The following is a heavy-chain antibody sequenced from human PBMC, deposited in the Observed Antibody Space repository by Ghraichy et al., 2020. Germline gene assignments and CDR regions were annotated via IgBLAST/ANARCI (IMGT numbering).Heavy chain of an antibody. CDR2: IYSGGSA. J-gene: IGHJ6*02. Sequence: GGSLRLSCAASGFTVSSNYMSWVRQAPGKGLEWVSVIYSGGSAYYADSVKGRFTISRDNSKNTLYLRMNSLRAEDTAVYYCAREDIVATIHAWYYYGMDVWGQGTTVTVSS. V-gene: IGHV3-66*01. CDR1: GFTVSSNY. CDR3: AREDIVATIHAWYYYGMDV. D-gene: IGHD5-12*01.